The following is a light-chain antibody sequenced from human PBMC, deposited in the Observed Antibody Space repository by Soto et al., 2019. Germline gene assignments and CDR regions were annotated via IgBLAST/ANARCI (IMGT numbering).Light chain of an antibody. CDR1: QSVLYSSDNKNH. CDR3: QQYYSAPIT. CDR2: WAS. Sequence: DIVMTQSPDSLAVSLGERATINCKSSQSVLYSSDNKNHLTWYQQKPGQPPKLLIYWASTRESGVPDRFSGSGSGTDVTLTISSLQAEDVAVYYCQQYYSAPITFGQGTRLEIK. J-gene: IGKJ5*01. V-gene: IGKV4-1*01.